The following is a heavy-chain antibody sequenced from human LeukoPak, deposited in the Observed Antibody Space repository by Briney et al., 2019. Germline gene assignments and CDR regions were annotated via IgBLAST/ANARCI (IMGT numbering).Heavy chain of an antibody. CDR1: GFTFTSYA. CDR2: ISGSGGST. CDR3: AKGLRPAHNYYYGMDV. Sequence: PGGSLRLSCAASGFTFTSYAMDWVRQAPGKGLEWVSGISGSGGSTYYTDSVKGRFTISRDNSKTTLYLQMNSLRAEDTAVYYCAKGLRPAHNYYYGMDVWGQGATVTVSS. J-gene: IGHJ6*02. D-gene: IGHD6-25*01. V-gene: IGHV3-23*01.